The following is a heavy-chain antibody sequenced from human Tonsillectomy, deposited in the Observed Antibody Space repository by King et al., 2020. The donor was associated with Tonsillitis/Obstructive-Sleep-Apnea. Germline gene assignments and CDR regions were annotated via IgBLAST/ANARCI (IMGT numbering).Heavy chain of an antibody. Sequence: VTLKESGPVLVKPTETLTLTCTVSGFLLSNARMGLSWIRQPPGKALEWLAHIFSNDEKSYRTFLKSRLTISKDTSKSQVVLTMTNMDPVDTATYYCARYSLRYCGGDSCYRFDPWGQGTLVTVSS. D-gene: IGHD2-15*01. CDR1: GFLLSNARMG. V-gene: IGHV2-26*01. J-gene: IGHJ5*02. CDR2: IFSNDEK. CDR3: ARYSLRYCGGDSCYRFDP.